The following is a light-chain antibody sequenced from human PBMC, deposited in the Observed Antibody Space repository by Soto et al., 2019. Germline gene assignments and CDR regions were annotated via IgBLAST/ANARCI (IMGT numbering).Light chain of an antibody. CDR3: SSCTV. CDR1: SSDVGGDNY. Sequence: QSALTQPPSASGSPGQSVTISCTGTSSDVGGDNYVSWYQQHPGKAPKLMIYEDSKRPSGVPDRFSGSKSGNTASLTVSGLQAEDEADYSCSSCTVFGTGTKLTVL. J-gene: IGLJ1*01. CDR2: EDS. V-gene: IGLV2-8*01.